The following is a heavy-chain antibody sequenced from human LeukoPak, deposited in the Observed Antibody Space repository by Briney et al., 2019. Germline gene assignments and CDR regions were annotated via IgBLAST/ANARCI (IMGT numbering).Heavy chain of an antibody. Sequence: PGGSLRLSCAGSGFTFSDYYMSWIRQAPGKGLEWVSYISSSGSTIYYADSVKGRFTISRDNAKNSLYLQMNSLRAEDTAVYYCARCDSSGYYFYYYYYMDVWGKGTTVTVSS. CDR2: ISSSGSTI. V-gene: IGHV3-11*04. J-gene: IGHJ6*03. CDR1: GFTFSDYY. D-gene: IGHD3-22*01. CDR3: ARCDSSGYYFYYYYYMDV.